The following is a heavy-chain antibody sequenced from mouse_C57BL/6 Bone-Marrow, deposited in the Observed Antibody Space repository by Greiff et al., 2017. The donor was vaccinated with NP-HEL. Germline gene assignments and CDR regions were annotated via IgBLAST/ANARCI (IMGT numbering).Heavy chain of an antibody. CDR3: ARSPLWLRRNYYAMDY. V-gene: IGHV3-8*01. Sequence: EVQLVESGPGLAKPSQTLSLPCSVTGYSITSDYWNWIRKFPGNKLEYMGYISYSGSTYYNPSLKSRISITRDTSKKQYYLQLNSVTTEDTATYYCARSPLWLRRNYYAMDYWGQGTSVTVSS. J-gene: IGHJ4*01. D-gene: IGHD2-2*01. CDR1: GYSITSDY. CDR2: ISYSGST.